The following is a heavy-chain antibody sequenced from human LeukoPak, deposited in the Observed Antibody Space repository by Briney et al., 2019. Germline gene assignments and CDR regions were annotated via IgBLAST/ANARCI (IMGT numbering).Heavy chain of an antibody. V-gene: IGHV3-21*01. J-gene: IGHJ6*02. D-gene: IGHD2-15*01. CDR3: ARARKDPPSRNYYYYYGMDV. Sequence: GGSLRLSCAASGFTFSSYSMNWVRQAPGKGLEWISSISSSSSYIYYADSVKGRFTISRDNAKNSLYLQMNSLRAEDTAVYYCARARKDPPSRNYYYYYGMDVWGQGTTVTVSS. CDR1: GFTFSSYS. CDR2: ISSSSSYI.